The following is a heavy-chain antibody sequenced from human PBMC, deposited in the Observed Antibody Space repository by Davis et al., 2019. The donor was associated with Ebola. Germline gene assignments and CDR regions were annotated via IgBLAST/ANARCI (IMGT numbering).Heavy chain of an antibody. CDR3: ASELGPTPG. Sequence: PGGSLRLSCAASGFTFSNYWMSWVRQAPGKGLEWVANIKQDGGAKYFVDSVKGRFTISRDNAKNSLYLQMNSLRVEDTAVYYCASELGPTPGWGQGTLVTISS. D-gene: IGHD7-27*01. CDR2: IKQDGGAK. CDR1: GFTFSNYW. J-gene: IGHJ4*02. V-gene: IGHV3-7*01.